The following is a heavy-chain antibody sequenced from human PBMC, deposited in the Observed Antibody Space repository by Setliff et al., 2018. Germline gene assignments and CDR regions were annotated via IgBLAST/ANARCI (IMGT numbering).Heavy chain of an antibody. CDR3: ARLDGAAAGELDY. CDR2: IYSSGST. J-gene: IGHJ4*02. D-gene: IGHD6-13*01. CDR1: GGSISSGDYY. Sequence: PSETLSLTCTVSGGSISSGDYYWSWIRQPPGKGLEWIGYIYSSGSTYYNPSLKSRVSISVDTSKNQFSLKLSSVTAADTAVYYCARLDGAAAGELDYWGQGTPVTVSS. V-gene: IGHV4-30-4*08.